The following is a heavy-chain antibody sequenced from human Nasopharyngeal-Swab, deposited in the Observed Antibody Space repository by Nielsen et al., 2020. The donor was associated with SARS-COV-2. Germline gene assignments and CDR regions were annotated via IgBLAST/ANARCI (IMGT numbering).Heavy chain of an antibody. V-gene: IGHV3-74*01. CDR1: GFTFSHYW. J-gene: IGHJ4*02. D-gene: IGHD2-15*01. CDR3: ARDVGGRDNY. Sequence: GESLKISCAASGFTFSHYWMHWVRQVPGKGLMGVSRISPDGGSISFADSVKGRFTISRDNAKNTLYLQMNSLRAEDTAVYYCARDVGGRDNYWGQGALVTVSS. CDR2: ISPDGGSI.